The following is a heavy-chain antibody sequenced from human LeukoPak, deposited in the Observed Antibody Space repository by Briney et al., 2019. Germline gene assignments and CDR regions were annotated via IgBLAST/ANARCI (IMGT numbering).Heavy chain of an antibody. CDR1: GGTFRSYA. D-gene: IGHD3-9*01. CDR2: IIPIFGTA. V-gene: IGHV1-69*06. CDR3: ARATYYVILTGYLYYYYGMDV. J-gene: IGHJ6*04. Sequence: SVRVSCKASGGTFRSYAISWVRQAPGQGLEWTGGIIPIFGTANYAQKFHGRVTITADKSTSTACMELSSLRSEDTAVYYCARATYYVILTGYLYYYYGMDVWGKGTTVTVSS.